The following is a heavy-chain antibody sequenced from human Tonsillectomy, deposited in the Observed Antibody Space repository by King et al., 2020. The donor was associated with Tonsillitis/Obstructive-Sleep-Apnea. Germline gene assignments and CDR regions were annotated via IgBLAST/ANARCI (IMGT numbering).Heavy chain of an antibody. D-gene: IGHD2-15*01. CDR3: ARDSHPHYCSGGSCYSFDY. CDR2: INPSGGST. J-gene: IGHJ4*02. V-gene: IGHV1-46*01. CDR1: GYTFTSYY. Sequence: QLVQSGAEVKKPGASVKVSCKASGYTFTSYYMHWVRQAPGQGLEWMGIINPSGGSTSYAQKFQGRVTMTRDTSTSPVYMELSSLRSEDTAMYYCARDSHPHYCSGGSCYSFDYWGQGTLVTVSS.